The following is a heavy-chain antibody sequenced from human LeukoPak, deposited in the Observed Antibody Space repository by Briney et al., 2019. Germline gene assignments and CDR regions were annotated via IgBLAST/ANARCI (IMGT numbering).Heavy chain of an antibody. CDR1: GGSISSGTYY. V-gene: IGHV4-39*07. CDR2: IYHSGST. CDR3: ARDRKYYYHMDV. D-gene: IGHD1-14*01. Sequence: PSETLSLTCTVSGGSISSGTYYWAWIRQPPGKGLEWIGTIYHSGSTYYNPSLKSRVTISVDTSKNQFSLNLTSLTAADTAVYYCARDRKYYYHMDVWGKGTTVTVSS. J-gene: IGHJ6*03.